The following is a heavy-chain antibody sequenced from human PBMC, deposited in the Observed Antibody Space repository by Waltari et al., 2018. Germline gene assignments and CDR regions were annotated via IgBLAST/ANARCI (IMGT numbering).Heavy chain of an antibody. CDR1: GGSISSSSYY. CDR2: IYYSGST. CDR3: ARYARRYCSGGSCYPLAFDI. Sequence: QLQLQESGPGLVKPSETLSLTCTVSGGSISSSSYYWGWIRQPPGQGLEWIGSIYYSGSTYYNPSLKSRVTISVDTSKNQFSLKLSSVTAADTAVYYCARYARRYCSGGSCYPLAFDIWGQGTMVTVSS. V-gene: IGHV4-39*01. J-gene: IGHJ3*02. D-gene: IGHD2-15*01.